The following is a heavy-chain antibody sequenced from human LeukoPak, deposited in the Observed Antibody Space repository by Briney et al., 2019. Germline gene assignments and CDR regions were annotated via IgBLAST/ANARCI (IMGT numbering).Heavy chain of an antibody. J-gene: IGHJ4*02. CDR1: GFTVSSCY. D-gene: IGHD4-23*01. V-gene: IGHV3-66*01. Sequence: GGSLRLSCAASGFTVSSCYMTWVRQAPGKGLEWVSVTYSGGGTDYADSVKGRFTISRDNSKNTLYLQMNSLRAEDTAIYYCATDRKVGTWDPRFNYWGQGTLVTVSS. CDR2: TYSGGGT. CDR3: ATDRKVGTWDPRFNY.